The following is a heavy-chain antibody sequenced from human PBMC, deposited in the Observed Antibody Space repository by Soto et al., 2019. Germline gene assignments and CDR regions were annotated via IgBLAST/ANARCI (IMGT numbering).Heavy chain of an antibody. Sequence: PGESLKISCKGSGYSFTSYWIGWVRQMPGKGLEWMGIIYPGDSDTRYSPSFQGQVTISADKSISTAYLQWSSLKASDTAMYYCARHVPSLTIFGVDQPWNYYGMDVWGQGTTVTVSS. D-gene: IGHD3-3*01. J-gene: IGHJ6*02. V-gene: IGHV5-51*01. CDR1: GYSFTSYW. CDR2: IYPGDSDT. CDR3: ARHVPSLTIFGVDQPWNYYGMDV.